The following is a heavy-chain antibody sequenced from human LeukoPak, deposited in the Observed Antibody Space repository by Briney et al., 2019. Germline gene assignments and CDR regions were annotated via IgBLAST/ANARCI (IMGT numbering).Heavy chain of an antibody. CDR2: IIPIFGTA. CDR1: GGTFSSYA. V-gene: IGHV1-69*13. D-gene: IGHD5-18*01. Sequence: GASVKVSCKASGGTFSSYAISWVRQAPGQGLEWMGGIIPIFGTASYAQKFQGRVTITADESTSTAYMELSSLRSEDTAVYYCARRVYDSYGPNYYYGMDVWGQGTTVTVSS. CDR3: ARRVYDSYGPNYYYGMDV. J-gene: IGHJ6*02.